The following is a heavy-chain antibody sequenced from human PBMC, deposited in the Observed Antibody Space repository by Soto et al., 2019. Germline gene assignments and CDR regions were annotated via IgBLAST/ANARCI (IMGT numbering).Heavy chain of an antibody. CDR1: GFTFSSYW. J-gene: IGHJ4*02. V-gene: IGHV3-74*01. D-gene: IGHD6-13*01. Sequence: GGSLRLSCAASGFTFSSYWMHWVRQAPGKGLVWVSRINSDGSSTSYADSVKGRFTISRDNAKNTLYLQMNSLRAEDTAVYYCARYSSNSYYFDYWGQGALVTVSS. CDR3: ARYSSNSYYFDY. CDR2: INSDGSST.